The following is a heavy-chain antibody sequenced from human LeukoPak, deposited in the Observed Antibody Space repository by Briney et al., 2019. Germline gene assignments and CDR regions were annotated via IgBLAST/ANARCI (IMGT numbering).Heavy chain of an antibody. J-gene: IGHJ4*02. Sequence: GGSLRLSCAASELTFGDYCMTWVRQAPGKGLEWVSLISSSSSYIYYVDSVKGRFTISRDNAKNSLYLQMNSLRAEDTAVYYCAKVGVLAGSKYFDYWGQGTLVTVSS. V-gene: IGHV3-21*01. CDR3: AKVGVLAGSKYFDY. CDR1: ELTFGDYC. CDR2: ISSSSSYI. D-gene: IGHD3-10*01.